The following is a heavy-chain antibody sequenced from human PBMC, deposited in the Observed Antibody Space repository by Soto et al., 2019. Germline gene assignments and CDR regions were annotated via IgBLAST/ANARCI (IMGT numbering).Heavy chain of an antibody. CDR1: GDSIGSGDYY. Sequence: QVQLQESGPRLVKPSQTLSLTCTVSGDSIGSGDYYWTWIRQPPGKGLEWIGYIYYIGTTFYNPSLESRVNISVDTSKNPVSLRVTSVTAADTAVYDCSRGSTYYGGVTWGQGTMITVSS. V-gene: IGHV4-30-4*01. CDR2: IYYIGTT. CDR3: SRGSTYYGGVT. D-gene: IGHD3-10*01. J-gene: IGHJ5*02.